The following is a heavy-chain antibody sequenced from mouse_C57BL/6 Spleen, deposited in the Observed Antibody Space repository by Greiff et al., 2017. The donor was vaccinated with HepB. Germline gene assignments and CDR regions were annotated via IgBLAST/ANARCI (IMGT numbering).Heavy chain of an antibody. D-gene: IGHD2-4*01. Sequence: QVQLQQPGAELVRPGTSVKLSCKASGYTFTSYWMHWVKQRPGQGLEWIGVIDPSDSYTNYNQKFKGKATLTVDTSSSTAYMQLSSLTSEDSAVYYCARRNDYDVFYFDYWGQGTTLTVSS. J-gene: IGHJ2*01. V-gene: IGHV1-59*01. CDR1: GYTFTSYW. CDR3: ARRNDYDVFYFDY. CDR2: IDPSDSYT.